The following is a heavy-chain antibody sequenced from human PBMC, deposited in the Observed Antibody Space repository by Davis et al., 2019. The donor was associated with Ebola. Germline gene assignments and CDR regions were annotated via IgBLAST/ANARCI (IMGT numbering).Heavy chain of an antibody. CDR3: ARDLPFPLEWLFQEAFDI. CDR2: ISYDGSNK. V-gene: IGHV3-30-3*01. CDR1: GFTFSSYA. J-gene: IGHJ3*02. Sequence: GGSLRLSCAASGFTFSSYAMHWVRQAPGKGLEWVAVISYDGSNKYYADSVKGRFTISRDNSKNTLYLQMNSLRAEDTAVYYCARDLPFPLEWLFQEAFDIWGQGTMVTVSS. D-gene: IGHD3-3*01.